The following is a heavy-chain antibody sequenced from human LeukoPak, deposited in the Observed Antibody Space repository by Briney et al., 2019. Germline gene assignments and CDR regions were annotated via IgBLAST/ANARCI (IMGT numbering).Heavy chain of an antibody. D-gene: IGHD1-26*01. CDR3: ARDRHSGHSD. V-gene: IGHV3-21*06. J-gene: IGHJ4*02. CDR1: GFTFSSYS. CDR2: ISSSSSYI. Sequence: PGGSLRLSCAASGFTFSSYSMNWVRQAPGKGLEWVSSISSSSSYIYYADSVKGRFTISRDNAKNSLYLQMNSLRVEDTAVYYCARDRHSGHSDWGQGTLVTVSS.